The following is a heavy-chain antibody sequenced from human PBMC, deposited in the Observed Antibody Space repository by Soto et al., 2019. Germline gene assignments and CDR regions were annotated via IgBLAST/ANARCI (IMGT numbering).Heavy chain of an antibody. CDR3: AKGPSATSPYFFDY. Sequence: EVQLLESGGGLVQPGGSLRLSCAASGFTFSSNAMSWVRQAPGKGLDWVSTITGSGITTYYADSVKGRFTNSRDNSKNTLYLQMTSLRAEDTALYYCAKGPSATSPYFFDYWGQGTLLPVSS. D-gene: IGHD2-21*01. CDR2: ITGSGITT. CDR1: GFTFSSNA. V-gene: IGHV3-23*01. J-gene: IGHJ4*02.